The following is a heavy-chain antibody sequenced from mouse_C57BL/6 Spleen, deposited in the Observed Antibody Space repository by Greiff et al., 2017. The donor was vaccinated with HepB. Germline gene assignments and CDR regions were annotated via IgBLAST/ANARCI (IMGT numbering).Heavy chain of an antibody. J-gene: IGHJ1*03. D-gene: IGHD1-1*01. Sequence: QVQLQQSGAELVRPGTSVKMSCKASGYTFTNYWIGWAKQRPGHGLEWIGDIYPGGGYTNYNEKFKGKATLTADKSSSTAYMQFSSLTSEDSAIYYCARHPSYYGSSHWYFDVWGTGTTVTVSS. V-gene: IGHV1-63*01. CDR3: ARHPSYYGSSHWYFDV. CDR1: GYTFTNYW. CDR2: IYPGGGYT.